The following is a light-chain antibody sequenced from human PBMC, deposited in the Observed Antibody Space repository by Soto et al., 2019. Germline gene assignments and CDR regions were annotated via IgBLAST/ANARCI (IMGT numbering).Light chain of an antibody. CDR3: SSHGGANNPYL. Sequence: QSVLTQPPSASGSPGQSVTISCTGTSSDIGAYDYVSWYQQHPGKVPRLMIYEVTKRPSGVPDRFSASKSGNTASLTVYGLQDEDEADYYCSSHGGANNPYLFGTGIKVTV. V-gene: IGLV2-8*01. J-gene: IGLJ1*01. CDR2: EVT. CDR1: SSDIGAYDY.